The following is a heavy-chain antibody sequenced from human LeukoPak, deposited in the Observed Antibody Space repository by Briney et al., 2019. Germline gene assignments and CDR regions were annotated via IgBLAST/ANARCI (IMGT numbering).Heavy chain of an antibody. Sequence: GASVKVSSKASRYSFTSYGISCDRHAPGQGLEWMGWISAYNGNTNYAQKLQGRVTMTTDTSTSTAYMELRSLRSDDTAVYYCAREPPSGWYISLKDYWGQGTLVTVSS. J-gene: IGHJ4*02. CDR1: RYSFTSYG. CDR2: ISAYNGNT. CDR3: AREPPSGWYISLKDY. V-gene: IGHV1-18*01. D-gene: IGHD6-19*01.